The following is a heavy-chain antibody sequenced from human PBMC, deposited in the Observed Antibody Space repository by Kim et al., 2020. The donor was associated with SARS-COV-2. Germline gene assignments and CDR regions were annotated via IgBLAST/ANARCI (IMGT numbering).Heavy chain of an antibody. D-gene: IGHD6-19*01. J-gene: IGHJ4*02. Sequence: GGSLRLSCAASGFIFSNAWMSWVRQAPGKGLEWVGRIKSKTDGGTTDYAAPVKGRFTISRDDSKNTLYLQMNSLKTEDTAVYYCTTDGTLAVAGSGFDYWGQGTLVTVSS. CDR1: GFIFSNAW. V-gene: IGHV3-15*01. CDR2: IKSKTDGGTT. CDR3: TTDGTLAVAGSGFDY.